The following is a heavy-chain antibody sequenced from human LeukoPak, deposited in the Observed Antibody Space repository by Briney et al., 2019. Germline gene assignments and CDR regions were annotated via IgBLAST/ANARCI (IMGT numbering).Heavy chain of an antibody. D-gene: IGHD2-15*01. V-gene: IGHV4-4*02. CDR3: ARVGGSRGVDFDY. CDR1: GGSISSSNW. CDR2: IYHSGST. Sequence: PSETLSLTCAVSGGSISSSNWWSWVRQPPGKGLEWIGEIYHSGSTNYNPSLKSRVTISVDKSKNQFSLKLSSVTAADTAVYYCARVGGSRGVDFDYWGQGTLVTVSS. J-gene: IGHJ4*02.